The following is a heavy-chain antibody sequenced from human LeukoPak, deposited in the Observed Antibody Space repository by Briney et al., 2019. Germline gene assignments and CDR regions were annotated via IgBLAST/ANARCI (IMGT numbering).Heavy chain of an antibody. CDR3: AKDLYGDFAYYFDH. D-gene: IGHD4-17*01. J-gene: IGHJ4*02. CDR1: GFTFSNYW. CDR2: IKEDGSVK. Sequence: GGSLRLSCEASGFTFSNYWMSWVRQAPGKGLEWLANIKEDGSVKYYVDSVKGRFTISRDNAKNSLYLQMNNLRPEDMAFYYCAKDLYGDFAYYFDHWGQGTLVTVSS. V-gene: IGHV3-7*03.